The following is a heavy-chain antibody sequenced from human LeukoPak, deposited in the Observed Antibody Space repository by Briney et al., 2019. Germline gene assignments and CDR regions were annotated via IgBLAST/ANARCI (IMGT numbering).Heavy chain of an antibody. CDR3: AREAQLVGGNYYYYMDV. D-gene: IGHD6-6*01. J-gene: IGHJ6*03. Sequence: SETLSLTCTVSGGSISSSSYYWGWIRQPPGKGLEWIGSIYYSGSTYYNPSLKSRVTISVDTSKNQFSLKLSSVTAADTAVYYCAREAQLVGGNYYYYMDVWGKGTTVTVSS. V-gene: IGHV4-39*07. CDR1: GGSISSSSYY. CDR2: IYYSGST.